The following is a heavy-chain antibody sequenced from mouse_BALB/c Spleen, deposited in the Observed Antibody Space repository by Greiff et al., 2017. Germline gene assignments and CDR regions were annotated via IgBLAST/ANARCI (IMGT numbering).Heavy chain of an antibody. CDR1: GFNIKDTY. CDR2: IDPANGNT. D-gene: IGHD1-1*01. Sequence: VQLQQSGAELVKPGASVKLSCTASGFNIKDTYMHWVKQRPEQGLEWIGRIDPANGNTKYDPKFQGKATITADTSSNTAYLQLSSLTSEDTAVYYCARGDTTVVSPFAYWGQGTTLTVSS. V-gene: IGHV14-3*02. CDR3: ARGDTTVVSPFAY. J-gene: IGHJ2*01.